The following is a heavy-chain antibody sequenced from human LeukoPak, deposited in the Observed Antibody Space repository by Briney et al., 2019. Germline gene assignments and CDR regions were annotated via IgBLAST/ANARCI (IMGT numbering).Heavy chain of an antibody. CDR1: GGTFSSYA. D-gene: IGHD3-22*01. V-gene: IGHV1-69*05. J-gene: IGHJ4*02. CDR3: ARRLDDSSGYYYRHYFGY. CDR2: IIPIFGTA. Sequence: GASVKVSCKASGGTFSSYAISWVRQAPGQGLEWMGGIIPIFGTANYAQKFQGRVKTTTDESTSTAYMELSSLRSEDTAVYYCARRLDDSSGYYYRHYFGYWGQGTLVTVSS.